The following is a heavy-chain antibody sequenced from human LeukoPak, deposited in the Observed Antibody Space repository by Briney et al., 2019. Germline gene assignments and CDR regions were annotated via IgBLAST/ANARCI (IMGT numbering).Heavy chain of an antibody. CDR3: ARGGYYDSSGYYGDFDY. CDR2: ISAYNGNT. Sequence: ASVKVSCKASGYTFTSYGVSWVRRAPGQGLEWMGWISAYNGNTNYAQKLQGRVTMTTDTSTSTAYMELRSLRSDDTAVYYCARGGYYDSSGYYGDFDYWGQGTLVTVSS. J-gene: IGHJ4*02. CDR1: GYTFTSYG. V-gene: IGHV1-18*01. D-gene: IGHD3-22*01.